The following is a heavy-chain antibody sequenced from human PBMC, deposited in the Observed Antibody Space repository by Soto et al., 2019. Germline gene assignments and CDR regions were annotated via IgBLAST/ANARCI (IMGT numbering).Heavy chain of an antibody. D-gene: IGHD3-22*01. Sequence: SETLSLTCAVYGGSFSGYYWSWIRQPPGKGREWMGEINHTGNANYNPSLKSRVTISVDTSKNQFSLKLTSVTAADAALYYCARDFFDSSDYTTNWFDPWGQGTLVTVSS. CDR2: INHTGNA. CDR3: ARDFFDSSDYTTNWFDP. V-gene: IGHV4-34*01. CDR1: GGSFSGYY. J-gene: IGHJ5*02.